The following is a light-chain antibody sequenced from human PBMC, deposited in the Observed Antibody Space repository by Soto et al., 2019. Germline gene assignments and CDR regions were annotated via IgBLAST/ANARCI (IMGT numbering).Light chain of an antibody. Sequence: DIEMTQAPASLPASVGDRVTVTCRASQSIRSWLAWYQEKPGKAPKLLIYKASLLETGVPSRFSGSASGTELTLTISSLQTADFPTYHSPQYNRHPWTFAQGTQVDIK. CDR3: PQYNRHPWT. J-gene: IGKJ1*01. CDR1: QSIRSW. V-gene: IGKV1-5*03. CDR2: KAS.